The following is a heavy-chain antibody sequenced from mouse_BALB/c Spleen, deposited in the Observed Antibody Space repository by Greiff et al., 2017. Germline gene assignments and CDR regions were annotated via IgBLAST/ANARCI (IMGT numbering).Heavy chain of an antibody. CDR2: IRNKANGYTT. CDR1: GFTFTDYY. Sequence: EVMLVESGGGLVQPGGSLRLSCATSGFTFTDYYMSWVRQPPGKALEWLGFIRNKANGYTTEYSASVKGRFTISRDNSQSILYLQMNTLRAEDSATYYCARDGIWFAYWGQGTLVTVSA. CDR3: ARDGIWFAY. J-gene: IGHJ3*01. V-gene: IGHV7-3*02.